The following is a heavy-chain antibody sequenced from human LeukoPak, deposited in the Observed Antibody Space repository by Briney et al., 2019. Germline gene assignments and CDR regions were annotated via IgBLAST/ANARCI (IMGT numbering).Heavy chain of an antibody. Sequence: ASVKVSCKASGYTFTSYGISWVRQAPGQGLEWMGWISAYNGNTNYAQKLQVRVTMTTDTSTSTAYMELRSLRSDDTAVYYCARDRLGRIRGYSGYDSGYWGQGTLVTVSS. V-gene: IGHV1-18*04. D-gene: IGHD5-12*01. CDR2: ISAYNGNT. CDR1: GYTFTSYG. CDR3: ARDRLGRIRGYSGYDSGY. J-gene: IGHJ4*02.